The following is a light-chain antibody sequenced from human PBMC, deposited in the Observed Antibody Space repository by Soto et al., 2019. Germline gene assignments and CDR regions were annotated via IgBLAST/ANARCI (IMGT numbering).Light chain of an antibody. J-gene: IGLJ3*02. CDR3: SSYAGSNNLV. CDR1: SSDVGGYNF. V-gene: IGLV2-8*01. Sequence: QSALTQPPSASGSPGQSVTISCTGPSSDVGGYNFVSWYQQHPGIAPKLMIYEVSKRPSGVPDRFSGSKSGNTASLTVSGLQAEDEADYYCSSYAGSNNLVFGGGTKLTVL. CDR2: EVS.